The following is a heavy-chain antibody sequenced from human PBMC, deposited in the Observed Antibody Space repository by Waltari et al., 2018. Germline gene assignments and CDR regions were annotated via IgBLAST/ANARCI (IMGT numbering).Heavy chain of an antibody. CDR2: IYSGGSST. J-gene: IGHJ4*02. V-gene: IGHV3-23*03. Sequence: EVQLLESGGGLVQFGGSLRLSCADYGFTFSSYSMSLVRQAPGKGLEWVSVIYSGGSSTNYADSVKGRFTISRDNSKNTLYLQMNSLRAEDTAVYYCAKARGSGGSFLDYWGQGTLVTVSS. D-gene: IGHD6-19*01. CDR3: AKARGSGGSFLDY. CDR1: GFTFSSYS.